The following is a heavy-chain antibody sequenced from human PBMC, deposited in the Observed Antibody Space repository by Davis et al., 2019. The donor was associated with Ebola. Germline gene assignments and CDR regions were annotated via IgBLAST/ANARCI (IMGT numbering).Heavy chain of an antibody. CDR3: ARAVQPGYCSSTSCSGGNWFDP. J-gene: IGHJ5*02. V-gene: IGHV4-34*01. CDR2: INHSGST. CDR1: GGSFSGYY. Sequence: PSETLSLTCAVYGGSFSGYYWSWIRQPPGKGLEWIGEINHSGSTNYNPSLKSRVTISVDTSKNQFSLKLSSVTAADTAVYYCARAVQPGYCSSTSCSGGNWFDPWGQGTLVTVSS. D-gene: IGHD2-2*03.